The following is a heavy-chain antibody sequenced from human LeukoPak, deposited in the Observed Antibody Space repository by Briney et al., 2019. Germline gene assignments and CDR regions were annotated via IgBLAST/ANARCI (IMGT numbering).Heavy chain of an antibody. J-gene: IGHJ4*02. CDR2: MNPNSGNT. Sequence: GASVKVSCKASGYTFTSYDINWVRQATGQGLEWMGWMNPNSGNTGYAQRFQGRVTMTSNTSISTAYMELSSLRSEDMAVYYCARGSGSYLLLTELKDWGQGTLVTVSS. CDR3: ARGSGSYLLLTELKD. D-gene: IGHD1-26*01. V-gene: IGHV1-8*01. CDR1: GYTFTSYD.